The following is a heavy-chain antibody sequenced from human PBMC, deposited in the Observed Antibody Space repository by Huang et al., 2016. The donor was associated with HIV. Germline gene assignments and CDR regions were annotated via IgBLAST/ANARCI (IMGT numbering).Heavy chain of an antibody. V-gene: IGHV4-34*02. D-gene: IGHD3-10*01. J-gene: IGHJ5*02. CDR2: INHLGSP. CDR3: ARDATKNPRGWFDP. CDR1: GGSISGYY. Sequence: QVHLQQWGAGLLKSAETLSLTCAVYGGSISGYYWSWLRQTPGKGLEWIGEINHLGSPNYNPSLKRRVSISMDGSKKQFSLKLRSISDADTAVYFCARDATKNPRGWFDPWGQGTLVTVSS.